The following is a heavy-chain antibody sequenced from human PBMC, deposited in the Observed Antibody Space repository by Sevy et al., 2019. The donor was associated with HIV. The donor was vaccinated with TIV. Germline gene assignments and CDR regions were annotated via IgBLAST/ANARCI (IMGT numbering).Heavy chain of an antibody. CDR1: GFTFSSYG. Sequence: GGSLRLSCAASGFTFSSYGMHWVRQAPGKGLEWVAVISYDGSNKYYADSVKGRFTISRDNSKNTLYLQMNSLRAEDTAVYYCAKDPRHQLRYFDWFTLHPYYFDYWGQGTLVTVSS. D-gene: IGHD3-9*01. V-gene: IGHV3-30*18. CDR3: AKDPRHQLRYFDWFTLHPYYFDY. J-gene: IGHJ4*02. CDR2: ISYDGSNK.